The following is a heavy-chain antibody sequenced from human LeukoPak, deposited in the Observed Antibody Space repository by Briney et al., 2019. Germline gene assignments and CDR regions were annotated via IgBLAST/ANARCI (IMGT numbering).Heavy chain of an antibody. V-gene: IGHV3-11*06. D-gene: IGHD3-22*01. CDR3: ARDGVVVTYYFEY. CDR2: ISVGSNYI. J-gene: IGHJ4*02. CDR1: GFMFSDHY. Sequence: GGSLRLSCAASGFMFSDHYMSWIRQAPGKGLEWVSSISVGSNYIYYADSVKGRFTISRDNAKNLVYLQMNSLRAEDTAVYYCARDGVVVTYYFEYWGQGTMVTVSA.